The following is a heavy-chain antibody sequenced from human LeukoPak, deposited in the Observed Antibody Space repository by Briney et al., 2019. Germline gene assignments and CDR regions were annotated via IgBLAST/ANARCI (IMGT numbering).Heavy chain of an antibody. CDR1: GGSISSSSDY. J-gene: IGHJ5*02. V-gene: IGHV4-39*07. CDR2: LSYSGST. CDR3: ATLVRSLNWFDP. Sequence: PSETLSLTCTVSGGSISSSSDYWVWIRQPPGKGLEWIGSLSYSGSTYYSPSLKSRVTISLDTSKNQFSLKLTSMTAADTAVYYCATLVRSLNWFDPWGQGSLVTVSS.